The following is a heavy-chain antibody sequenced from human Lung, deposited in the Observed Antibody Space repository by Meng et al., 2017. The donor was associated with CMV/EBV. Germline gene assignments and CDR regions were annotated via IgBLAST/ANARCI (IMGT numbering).Heavy chain of an antibody. Sequence: GGSXRLXCAASGFTFSIYEMNWVRQAPGKGLEWVSFISVTGSQIYYADSVKGRFTISRDNAQNSLYLQMNSLRGDDTAVYYCARGIRRRDELWNWRRSRNNVFYIDSWGQGTXVTVSS. CDR2: ISVTGSQI. D-gene: IGHD1/OR15-1a*01. CDR3: ARGIRRRDELWNWRRSRNNVFYIDS. CDR1: GFTFSIYE. V-gene: IGHV3-48*03. J-gene: IGHJ4*02.